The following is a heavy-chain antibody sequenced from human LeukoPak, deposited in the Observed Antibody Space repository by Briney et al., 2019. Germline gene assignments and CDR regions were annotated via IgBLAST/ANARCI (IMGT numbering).Heavy chain of an antibody. V-gene: IGHV1-69*05. CDR3: ARVHYGSESFDP. D-gene: IGHD3-10*01. CDR2: IIPIFGTA. J-gene: IGHJ5*02. Sequence: EASVKVSCKASGGTFSSYAISWVRQAPGQGLEWMGGIIPIFGTANYAQKLQGRVTMTTDTSTSTAYMELRSLRSDDTAVYYCARVHYGSESFDPWGQGTLVTVSS. CDR1: GGTFSSYA.